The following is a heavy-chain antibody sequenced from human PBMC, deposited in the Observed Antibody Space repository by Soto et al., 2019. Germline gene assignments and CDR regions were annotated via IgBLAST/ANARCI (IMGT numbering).Heavy chain of an antibody. D-gene: IGHD4-17*01. V-gene: IGHV4-59*08. CDR3: ARHADYGDYYFDY. Sequence: PSETLSLTCTVSGGSISSYYWSWIRQPPGKGLEWIGYIYYSGSTNYNPSLKSRVTISVDTSKNQFSLKLSSVTAADTAVYYCARHADYGDYYFDYWGQGTLVTVPS. J-gene: IGHJ4*02. CDR2: IYYSGST. CDR1: GGSISSYY.